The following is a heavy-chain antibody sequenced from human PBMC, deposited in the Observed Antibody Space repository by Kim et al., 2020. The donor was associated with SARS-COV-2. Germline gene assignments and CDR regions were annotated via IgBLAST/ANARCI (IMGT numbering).Heavy chain of an antibody. J-gene: IGHJ4*02. CDR3: ARPVAGGYSYGFNY. D-gene: IGHD5-18*01. CDR1: GGSIRSSSYY. Sequence: SETLSLTCIVSGGSIRSSSYYWGWIRQPPGKGLEWIGSIYFSGSTYYNPSLTSRLSITLDTSKNQFSLKLNSVTAADTAVYYCARPVAGGYSYGFNYWGQGIPVTVSS. V-gene: IGHV4-39*01. CDR2: IYFSGST.